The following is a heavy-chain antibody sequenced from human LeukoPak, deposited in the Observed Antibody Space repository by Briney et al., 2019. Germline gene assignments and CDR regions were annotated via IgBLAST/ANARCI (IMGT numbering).Heavy chain of an antibody. J-gene: IGHJ3*02. D-gene: IGHD2-2*01. Sequence: PGGSLRLSCAASGFTFSSYAMHWVRQAPGKGLEWVAVISYDGSNKYYADSVKGRFTISRDNSKNTLYLQMNSLRAEDTAVYYCARGGDISVVVPAAEGAFDIWGQGTMVTVSS. CDR3: ARGGDISVVVPAAEGAFDI. CDR1: GFTFSSYA. V-gene: IGHV3-30-3*01. CDR2: ISYDGSNK.